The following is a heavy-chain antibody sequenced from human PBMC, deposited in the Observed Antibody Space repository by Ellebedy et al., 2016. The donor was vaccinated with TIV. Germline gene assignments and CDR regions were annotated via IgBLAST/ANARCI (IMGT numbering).Heavy chain of an antibody. V-gene: IGHV3-30*03. CDR1: GFTFSSYG. J-gene: IGHJ4*02. Sequence: GGSLRLSXAASGFTFSSYGMHWVRQAPGKGLEWVAVISYDGSNKYYADSVKGRFTISRDNSKNTLYLQMNSLRAEDTAVYYCAPGDYGGYWGQGTLVTVSS. CDR3: APGDYGGY. CDR2: ISYDGSNK. D-gene: IGHD7-27*01.